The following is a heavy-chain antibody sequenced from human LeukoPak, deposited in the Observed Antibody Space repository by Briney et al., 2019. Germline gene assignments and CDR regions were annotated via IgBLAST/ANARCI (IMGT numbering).Heavy chain of an antibody. V-gene: IGHV1-2*02. Sequence: RRASVKVSCKASGYTFTGYYLHWVRQAPGQGLEWMGWINPKSGGTYYAQKFQGRVTMTRDTSISTAYMEMSTLRSDDAAVYYCARDRGATVIMVYATDRFDLWGQGTLVTVFS. CDR1: GYTFTGYY. CDR3: ARDRGATVIMVYATDRFDL. CDR2: INPKSGGT. D-gene: IGHD2-8*01. J-gene: IGHJ5*02.